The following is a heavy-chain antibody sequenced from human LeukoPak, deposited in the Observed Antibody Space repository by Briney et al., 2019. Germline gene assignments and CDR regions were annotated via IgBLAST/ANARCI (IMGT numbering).Heavy chain of an antibody. CDR3: ARGALEYSSSHEYFQH. J-gene: IGHJ1*01. CDR1: GGTFSSYA. V-gene: IGHV1-69*05. Sequence: SVNVSCKASGGTFSSYAISWVRQAPGQGLEWMGGIIPIFGTANYAQKFQGRVTITTDESTSTAYMELSSLRSEDTAVYYCARGALEYSSSHEYFQHWGQGTLVTVSS. D-gene: IGHD6-6*01. CDR2: IIPIFGTA.